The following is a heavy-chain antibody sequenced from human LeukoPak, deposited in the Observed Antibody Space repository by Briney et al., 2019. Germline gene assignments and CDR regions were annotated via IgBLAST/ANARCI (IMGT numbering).Heavy chain of an antibody. Sequence: GGSLRLSCAASGFTFSGYSMNWVRQAPGKGLEWVSSISSSSSYIYYADSVKGRFTISIDNAKNSLYLQMNSLRAEDTAVYYCARSRLHRGAEEAFDIWGQGTMVTVSS. CDR1: GFTFSGYS. J-gene: IGHJ3*02. CDR3: ARSRLHRGAEEAFDI. CDR2: ISSSSSYI. V-gene: IGHV3-21*01. D-gene: IGHD4-11*01.